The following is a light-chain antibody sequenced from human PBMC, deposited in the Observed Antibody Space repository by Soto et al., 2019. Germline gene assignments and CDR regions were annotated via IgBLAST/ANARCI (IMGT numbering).Light chain of an antibody. CDR3: QQYGSTFT. V-gene: IGKV3-20*01. CDR2: VAS. Sequence: ESVLTQFPGALSLSPGERATLSGRARQTVGRSHLAWYQQKPGQAPRLRIYVASTRAAGIPDTFNGTKAAGIPGRFGGSGSGTDFTLTISRVEPEYCAVYFCQQYGSTFTFGPGTKVEIK. J-gene: IGKJ3*01. CDR1: QTVGRSH.